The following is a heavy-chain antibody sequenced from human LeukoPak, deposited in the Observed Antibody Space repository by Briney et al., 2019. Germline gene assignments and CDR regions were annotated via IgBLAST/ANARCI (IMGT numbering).Heavy chain of an antibody. CDR1: EFTFSSHA. CDR3: AKGKYSSGGVPDY. J-gene: IGHJ4*02. V-gene: IGHV3-23*01. Sequence: GGSLRLSCVASEFTFSSHAMNWVRQAPGKGLEWVSSISGGGESTYYADSVKGRFTVSRDNSKNTLYLQINSLRGQDTAVYYCAKGKYSSGGVPDYWGQGTLVTVSS. CDR2: ISGGGEST. D-gene: IGHD6-19*01.